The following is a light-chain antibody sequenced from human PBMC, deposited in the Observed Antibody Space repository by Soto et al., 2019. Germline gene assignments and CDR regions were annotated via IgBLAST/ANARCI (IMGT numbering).Light chain of an antibody. CDR3: SSYTSSSTPRL. CDR1: SSDVGGYNY. V-gene: IGLV2-14*01. J-gene: IGLJ2*01. CDR2: DVS. Sequence: QAVVTQPASVSGSPGQSITISCTGTSSDVGGYNYVSWYQQHPGKAPKLMIYDVSNRPSGVSNRFSGSKSGNTASLTISGLQAEDEADYYCSSYTSSSTPRLFGGGTKLTVL.